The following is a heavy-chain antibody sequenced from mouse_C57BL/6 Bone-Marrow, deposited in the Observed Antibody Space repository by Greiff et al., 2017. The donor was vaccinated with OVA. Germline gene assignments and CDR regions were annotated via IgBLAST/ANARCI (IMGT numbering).Heavy chain of an antibody. CDR3: AREISNDD. CDR2: ISDGGSYT. J-gene: IGHJ2*02. D-gene: IGHD2-5*01. V-gene: IGHV5-4*01. CDR1: GFTFSSYA. Sequence: EVQVVESGGGLVKPGGSLKLSCAASGFTFSSYAMSWVRQTPEKRLEWVATISDGGSYTYYPDTVKGRFTISRDNAKNNLYLQMSHLKSEDTAIYYCAREISNDDGAQGTSLTVSS.